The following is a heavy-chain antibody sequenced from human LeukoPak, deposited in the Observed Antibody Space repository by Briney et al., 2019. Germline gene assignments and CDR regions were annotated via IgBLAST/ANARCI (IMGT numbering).Heavy chain of an antibody. Sequence: SVKVSCKASGGTFSSYAISWVRQAPGQGLEWMGRIIPILGIANYAQKFQGRVAITADKSTSTAYMELSSLRSEDTAVYYCAREVDGSGSYPNWFDPWGQGTLVTVSS. CDR3: AREVDGSGSYPNWFDP. V-gene: IGHV1-69*04. D-gene: IGHD3-10*01. CDR2: IIPILGIA. CDR1: GGTFSSYA. J-gene: IGHJ5*02.